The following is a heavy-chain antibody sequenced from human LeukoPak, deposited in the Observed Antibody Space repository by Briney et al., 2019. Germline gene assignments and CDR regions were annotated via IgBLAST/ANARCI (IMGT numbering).Heavy chain of an antibody. D-gene: IGHD3-22*01. CDR1: GYTLTELS. V-gene: IGHV1-24*01. Sequence: ASVKVSCKVSGYTLTELSMHWVRQAPGKGLEWMGCFDPEDGETIYAQKFQGRVTMTKDTSTDTAYMELSSLRSEDTAVYYCATGHYYDSSGYYYLDYWGQGTLVTVSS. J-gene: IGHJ4*02. CDR2: FDPEDGET. CDR3: ATGHYYDSSGYYYLDY.